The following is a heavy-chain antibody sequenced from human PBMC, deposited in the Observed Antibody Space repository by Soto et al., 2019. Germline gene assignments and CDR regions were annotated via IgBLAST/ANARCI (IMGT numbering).Heavy chain of an antibody. V-gene: IGHV4-39*01. Sequence: SETLSLTCTVSGGSISSSSYYWGWIRQPPGKGLEWIGSIYYSGSTYYNPSLKSRVTISVDTSKNQFSLKLSSVTAADTAVYYCARRYYYDSSGYYSIFDYWGQGTLVTVPS. CDR3: ARRYYYDSSGYYSIFDY. CDR1: GGSISSSSYY. D-gene: IGHD3-22*01. J-gene: IGHJ4*02. CDR2: IYYSGST.